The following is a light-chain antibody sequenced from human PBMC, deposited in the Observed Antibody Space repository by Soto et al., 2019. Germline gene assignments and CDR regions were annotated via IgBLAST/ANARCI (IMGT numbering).Light chain of an antibody. CDR2: NNH. CDR3: AAWDDSLDGYV. CDR1: RSNIGSNN. Sequence: QLVLTQPPSASGIPGQRVTISCSGSRSNIGSNNVNWYQQLPGTAPRLLTFNNHLRPSGVPDRFSGSKSGTSASLAISGLQSEDEGDYYCAAWDDSLDGYVFGTGTQLTVL. J-gene: IGLJ1*01. V-gene: IGLV1-44*01.